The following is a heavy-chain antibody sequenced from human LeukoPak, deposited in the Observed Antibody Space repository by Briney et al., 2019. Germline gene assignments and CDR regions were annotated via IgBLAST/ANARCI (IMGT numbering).Heavy chain of an antibody. CDR3: ARHAIPFRLDWFEP. D-gene: IGHD2-8*01. Sequence: SETLSLTCAVYGGSFSGYYWSWIRQPPGKWLEWIGEINHSGSTNYNPSLKKRVTISVDTSKNPFSLKLSSVTAADTAVYYCARHAIPFRLDWFEPWGQGTLVTVSS. CDR2: INHSGST. V-gene: IGHV4-34*01. J-gene: IGHJ5*02. CDR1: GGSFSGYY.